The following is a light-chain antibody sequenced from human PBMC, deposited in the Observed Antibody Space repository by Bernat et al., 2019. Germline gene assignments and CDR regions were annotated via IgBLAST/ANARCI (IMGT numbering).Light chain of an antibody. Sequence: DIQMTQSPSSLSASVGDTVTITCRASQSISSYLNWYQQKPGKAPNLLIYGASSLQSGVPSWFSGSGSGTDFTLTISSLQPEDFATYYCQQSYSTPNTFGQGTKLEIK. CDR1: QSISSY. J-gene: IGKJ2*01. CDR3: QQSYSTPNT. CDR2: GAS. V-gene: IGKV1-39*01.